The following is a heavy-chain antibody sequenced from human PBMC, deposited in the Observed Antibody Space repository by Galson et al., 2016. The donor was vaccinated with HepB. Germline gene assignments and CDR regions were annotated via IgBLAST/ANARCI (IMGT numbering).Heavy chain of an antibody. V-gene: IGHV3-9*01. D-gene: IGHD3-22*01. Sequence: SLRLSCAASGFRFDDHAMHWVRQAPGKGLEWVSGISWNSGNIGYADSVKGRFTISRDNAKNSLYLQMNSLRAEDTALYYCAKDTSPQYDSSGYYSRRYFQHWGQGTLVTVSS. J-gene: IGHJ1*01. CDR2: ISWNSGNI. CDR1: GFRFDDHA. CDR3: AKDTSPQYDSSGYYSRRYFQH.